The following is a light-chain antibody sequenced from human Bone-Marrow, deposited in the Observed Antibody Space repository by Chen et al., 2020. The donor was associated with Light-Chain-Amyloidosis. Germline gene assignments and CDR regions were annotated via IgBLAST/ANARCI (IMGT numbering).Light chain of an antibody. J-gene: IGKJ4*01. CDR1: QSISGY. Sequence: DVQMTQSPSSLSASVGDRVTITCRASQSISGYLNWYQQKPGKAPKVLIYAAASLQSGFPSRFSGNGSGTDFTLTISRLQPEDYATYYCQQSYSTPFTFCGGTNVEIK. CDR2: AAA. V-gene: IGKV1-39*01. CDR3: QQSYSTPFT.